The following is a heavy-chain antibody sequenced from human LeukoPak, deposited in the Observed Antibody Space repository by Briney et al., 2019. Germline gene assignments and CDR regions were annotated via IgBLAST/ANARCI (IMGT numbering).Heavy chain of an antibody. CDR2: ISGGGSYI. CDR1: GFTFSSYS. J-gene: IGHJ4*02. CDR3: ARGWDCSSTSCSFDY. V-gene: IGHV3-21*01. Sequence: GGSLRLSCAASGFTFSSYSMNWVRQAPGKGLEWVSSISGGGSYIYYADSVKGRFTISRDNTKNSLYLHMNSLRAEDTAVYYCARGWDCSSTSCSFDYWGQGTLVTVSS. D-gene: IGHD2-2*01.